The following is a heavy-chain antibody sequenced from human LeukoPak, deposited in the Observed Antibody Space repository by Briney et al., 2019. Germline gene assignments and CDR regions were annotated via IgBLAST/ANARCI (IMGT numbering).Heavy chain of an antibody. CDR1: GYTFTGYY. V-gene: IGHV1-2*02. J-gene: IGHJ3*02. Sequence: GASVKVSCKASGYTFTGYYMHWVRQAPGQGLEWMGWINPNSGGTNYAQKFQGRVTTTRDTSISTAYMELSRLRSDDTAVYYCARDPSRISGTFDIWGQGTTVTVSS. CDR2: INPNSGGT. CDR3: ARDPSRISGTFDI. D-gene: IGHD3-3*01.